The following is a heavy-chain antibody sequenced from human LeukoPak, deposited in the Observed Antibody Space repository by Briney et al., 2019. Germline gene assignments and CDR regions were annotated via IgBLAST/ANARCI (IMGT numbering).Heavy chain of an antibody. D-gene: IGHD3-9*01. V-gene: IGHV5-51*01. J-gene: IGHJ3*02. CDR2: IYPDDSDT. CDR1: EYSFPNYC. CDR3: ARHLLPYDILTGYYNPFAFDI. Sequence: GESLKISCKHSEYSFPNYCIGWVRQMPGKGLEWMGIIYPDDSDTRYSPSFQGQVTISADKSISTAYLQWSSLKASDTAMYYCARHLLPYDILTGYYNPFAFDIWGQGTMVTVSS.